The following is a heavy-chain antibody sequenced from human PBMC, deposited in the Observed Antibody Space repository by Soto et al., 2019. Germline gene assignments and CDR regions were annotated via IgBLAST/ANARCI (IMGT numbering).Heavy chain of an antibody. CDR3: AFTSYGDYVYAFDI. CDR1: GGTFSSYA. Sequence: GASVKVSCKASGGTFSSYAISWVRQAPGQGLEWMGGIIPIFGTANYAQKFQGRVTITADESTSTAYMELSSLRSEDTAVYYCAFTSYGDYVYAFDIWGQGTMVTVSS. D-gene: IGHD4-17*01. CDR2: IIPIFGTA. V-gene: IGHV1-69*13. J-gene: IGHJ3*02.